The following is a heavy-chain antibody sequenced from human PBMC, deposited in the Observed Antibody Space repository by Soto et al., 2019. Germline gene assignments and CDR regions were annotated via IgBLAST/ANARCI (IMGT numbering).Heavy chain of an antibody. CDR2: INPNSGGT. CDR1: GCTFTGYY. Sequence: GASVKVSCKASGCTFTGYYMHWVRQAPGQGLEWMGWINPNSGGTNYAQKFQGRVTMTRDASISTAYMELSRLRSDDTAVYYCARIGSSGWYGYFDYWGQGTLVTVSS. J-gene: IGHJ4*02. V-gene: IGHV1-2*02. CDR3: ARIGSSGWYGYFDY. D-gene: IGHD6-19*01.